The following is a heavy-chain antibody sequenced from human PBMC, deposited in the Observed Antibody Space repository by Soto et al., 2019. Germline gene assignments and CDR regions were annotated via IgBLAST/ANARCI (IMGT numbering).Heavy chain of an antibody. CDR2: INHSGST. Sequence: SETLSLTCAVYGGSFSGYYWNWIRQPPGKGLEWIGEINHSGSTNYNPSLQSRVTISVDTSKNQFSLKLSSLTAADTAVYYCVRGGEHIVLVTANRHLDYWGQGTLVTVSS. V-gene: IGHV4-34*01. CDR1: GGSFSGYY. J-gene: IGHJ4*02. CDR3: VRGGEHIVLVTANRHLDY. D-gene: IGHD2-21*02.